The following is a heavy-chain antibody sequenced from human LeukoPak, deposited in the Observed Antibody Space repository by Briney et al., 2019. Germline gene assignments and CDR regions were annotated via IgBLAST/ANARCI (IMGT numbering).Heavy chain of an antibody. D-gene: IGHD2-2*01. CDR3: ARADLISAMDYYYYGMDV. J-gene: IGHJ6*02. V-gene: IGHV1-69*01. CDR1: GGTFSSYA. CDR2: IIPIFGTA. Sequence: GSSVKVSCKASGGTFSSYAISWVRQAPGQGLEWMGGIIPIFGTANYAQKFQGRVTITADESTSTAYMELSSLRSEDTAVYYCARADLISAMDYYYYGMDVWGQGTTVTVSS.